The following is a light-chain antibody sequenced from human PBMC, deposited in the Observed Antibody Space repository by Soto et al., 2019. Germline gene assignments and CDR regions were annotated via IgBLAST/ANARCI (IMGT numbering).Light chain of an antibody. CDR1: QSISGNY. CDR3: QQYGSSPGWT. V-gene: IGKV3-20*01. J-gene: IGKJ1*01. CDR2: GAS. Sequence: VLTQSPGTQSLSPGERATLSCRASQSISGNYLVWYQQKPGQAPRLLIYGASNRATGIPDRFSGSGSGTDFTLTISRLEPEDFAVYYCQQYGSSPGWTFGQGTKVEIK.